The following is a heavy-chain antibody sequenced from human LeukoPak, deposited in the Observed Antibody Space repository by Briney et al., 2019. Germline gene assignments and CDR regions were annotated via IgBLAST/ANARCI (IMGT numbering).Heavy chain of an antibody. CDR3: VKCGGGSCYKPIDI. Sequence: PGGSLRLSCSASGFTFSSYGMQWVRRAPGKGLEYVSAISSDGGSTYYADSVKGRFTISRDNTKNTLYVQMSSLRAEDTAVYYCVKCGGGSCYKPIDIWGQGTMVTVSS. CDR2: ISSDGGST. J-gene: IGHJ3*02. V-gene: IGHV3-64*05. D-gene: IGHD2-15*01. CDR1: GFTFSSYG.